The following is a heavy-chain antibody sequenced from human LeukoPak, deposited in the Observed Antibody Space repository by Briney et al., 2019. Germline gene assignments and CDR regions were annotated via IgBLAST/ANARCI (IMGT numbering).Heavy chain of an antibody. Sequence: GGSLRLSCAASGFTFSGSAMHWVRQASEKGLEWVGRIRSKANSYATAYAASVKGRFTISRDDSKNTAYLQMNSLKTEDTAVYYCTTTIYCSSTSCYTERGDFDYWGQGTLVTVSS. V-gene: IGHV3-73*01. J-gene: IGHJ4*02. CDR1: GFTFSGSA. D-gene: IGHD2-2*02. CDR3: TTTIYCSSTSCYTERGDFDY. CDR2: IRSKANSYAT.